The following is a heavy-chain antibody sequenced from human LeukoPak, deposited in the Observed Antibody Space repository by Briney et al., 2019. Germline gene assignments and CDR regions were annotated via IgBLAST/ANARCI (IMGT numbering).Heavy chain of an antibody. V-gene: IGHV4-34*01. J-gene: IGHJ6*02. D-gene: IGHD2-15*01. CDR3: ARGRKIVVVVAALRYYYGMDV. CDR1: GGSFSGYY. Sequence: PSETLSLTCAVYGGSFSGYYWSWIRQPPGKGLEWIGEINHSGSTNYNPSLKSRVTISVDTSKNQFSLKLSSVTAADTAVYYCARGRKIVVVVAALRYYYGMDVWGQGTTVTVSS. CDR2: INHSGST.